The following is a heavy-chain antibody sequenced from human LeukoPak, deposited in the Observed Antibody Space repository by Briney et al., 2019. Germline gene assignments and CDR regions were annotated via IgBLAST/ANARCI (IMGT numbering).Heavy chain of an antibody. V-gene: IGHV4-39*07. D-gene: IGHD3-22*01. CDR2: IYYSGST. CDR3: ARADRWLLRGTHYFDY. J-gene: IGHJ4*02. CDR1: GVSVSSITYY. Sequence: SETLSLTCTVSGVSVSSITYYWGWIRQPPGKGLEWIGNIYYSGSTYYNPSLKSRVTISVDRSKNQFSLKLSSVTAADTAVYYCARADRWLLRGTHYFDYWGQGTLVTVSS.